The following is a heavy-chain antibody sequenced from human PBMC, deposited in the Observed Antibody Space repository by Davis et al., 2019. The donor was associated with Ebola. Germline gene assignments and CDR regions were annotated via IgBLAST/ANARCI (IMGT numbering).Heavy chain of an antibody. V-gene: IGHV3-66*04. CDR2: IYRDGRM. J-gene: IGHJ2*01. CDR3: TRHVPGDFWYFDL. CDR1: GFTVSDKY. D-gene: IGHD4-17*01. Sequence: GESLKISCAASGFTVSDKYMSWVRQAPGKGLEWVPVIYRDGRMYHADSVKGRFTISRDNSKNTVYLQINSLRAEDTAMYHCTRHVPGDFWYFDLWGRGTLVAVSS.